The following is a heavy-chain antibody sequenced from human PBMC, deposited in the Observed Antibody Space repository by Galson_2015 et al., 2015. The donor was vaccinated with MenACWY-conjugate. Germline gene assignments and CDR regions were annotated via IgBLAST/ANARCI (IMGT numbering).Heavy chain of an antibody. V-gene: IGHV3-33*01. Sequence: SLRLSCAASGFTFSSYGMHWVRQAPGMGLEWVAVIWYDGSNKYYADSVKGRFTISRDNSKNTLYLQMNSLRAEDTAVYYCARDFYCSGGSCEHYYYYGMDVWGQGTTVTVSS. J-gene: IGHJ6*02. D-gene: IGHD2-15*01. CDR2: IWYDGSNK. CDR3: ARDFYCSGGSCEHYYYYGMDV. CDR1: GFTFSSYG.